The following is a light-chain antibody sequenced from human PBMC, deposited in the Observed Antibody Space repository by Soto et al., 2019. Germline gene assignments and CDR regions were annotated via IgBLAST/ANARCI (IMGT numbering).Light chain of an antibody. CDR1: QSIGGF. CDR2: AAS. J-gene: IGKJ4*01. Sequence: DIQMTQSPSSLSVSVGDRVTITCRASQSIGGFVNWYQQKLGKAPKLLIYAASSLQSGVPSRFSGSGSGTDFTLTISSLQHEDFATYYCQQSYSTPLTFGGGTKVDIK. CDR3: QQSYSTPLT. V-gene: IGKV1-39*01.